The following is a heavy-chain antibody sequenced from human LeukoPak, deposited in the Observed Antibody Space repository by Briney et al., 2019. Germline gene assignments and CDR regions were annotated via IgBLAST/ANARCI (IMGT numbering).Heavy chain of an antibody. CDR2: ISGSGGST. CDR1: GFTFSDAW. Sequence: PGGSLRLSRAASGFTFSDAWMSWVRQAPGKGLEWVSGISGSGGSTYYADSVKGRFTISRDNSKNMVYLQMNSLRAEDTAVYYCAKVEDSSSWYRAFDIWGQGTMVTVSS. D-gene: IGHD6-13*01. CDR3: AKVEDSSSWYRAFDI. V-gene: IGHV3-23*01. J-gene: IGHJ3*02.